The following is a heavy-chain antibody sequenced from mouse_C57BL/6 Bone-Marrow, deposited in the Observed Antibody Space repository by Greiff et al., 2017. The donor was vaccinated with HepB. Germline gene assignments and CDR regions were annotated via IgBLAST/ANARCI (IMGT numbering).Heavy chain of an antibody. V-gene: IGHV1-55*01. CDR3: ARLTVVALYYYAMDY. CDR2: IYPGSGST. CDR1: GYTFTSYW. Sequence: QVQLQQPGAELVKPGASVKMSCKASGYTFTSYWITWVKQRPGQGLEWIGDIYPGSGSTNYNEKFKSKATLTVDTSSSTAYMQLSSLTSEDSAVYYCARLTVVALYYYAMDYWGQGTSVTVSS. J-gene: IGHJ4*01. D-gene: IGHD1-1*01.